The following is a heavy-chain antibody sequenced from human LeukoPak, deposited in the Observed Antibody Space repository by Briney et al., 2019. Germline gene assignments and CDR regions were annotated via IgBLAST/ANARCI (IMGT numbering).Heavy chain of an antibody. D-gene: IGHD4-11*01. V-gene: IGHV1-69*05. CDR1: GGTFSSYA. Sequence: GASVKVSCKASGGTFSSYAISWVRQAPGQGLEWMGGNIPIFGTANYAQKFQGRVTITTDESTSTAYMELSSLRSEDTAVYYCAREVNYGCFDYWGQGTLVTVSS. CDR2: NIPIFGTA. CDR3: AREVNYGCFDY. J-gene: IGHJ4*02.